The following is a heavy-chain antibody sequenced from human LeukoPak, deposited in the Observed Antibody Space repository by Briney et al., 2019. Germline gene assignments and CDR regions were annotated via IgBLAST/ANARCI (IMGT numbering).Heavy chain of an antibody. D-gene: IGHD3-3*01. Sequence: ASVKVSCKASGYTFTSYGISWVRQAPGQGLEWMGWISAYNGNTNYAQKLQGRVTITTDTSTSTAYMELRSLRSDDTAVYYCARDGSPLYYDFWSGYKPYYYYMDVWGKGTTVTVSS. CDR2: ISAYNGNT. J-gene: IGHJ6*03. CDR3: ARDGSPLYYDFWSGYKPYYYYMDV. CDR1: GYTFTSYG. V-gene: IGHV1-18*01.